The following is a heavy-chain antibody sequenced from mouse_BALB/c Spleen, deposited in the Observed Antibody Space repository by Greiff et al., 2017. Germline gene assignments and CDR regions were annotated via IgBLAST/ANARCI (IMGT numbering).Heavy chain of an antibody. CDR2: INSNGGST. V-gene: IGHV5-6-3*01. D-gene: IGHD2-5*01. J-gene: IGHJ2*01. CDR1: GFTFSSYG. Sequence: EVQVVESGGGLVQPGGSLNLSCAASGFTFSSYGMSWVRQTPDKRLELVATINSNGGSTYYPDSVKGRFTISRDNAKNTLYLQMSSLKSEDTAMYYFARGSNYGYWGQGTTLTVSS. CDR3: ARGSNYGY.